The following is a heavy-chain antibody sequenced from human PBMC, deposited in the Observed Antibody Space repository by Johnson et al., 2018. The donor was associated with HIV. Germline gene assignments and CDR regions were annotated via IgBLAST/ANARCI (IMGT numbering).Heavy chain of an antibody. V-gene: IGHV3-23*04. CDR3: ARSNTAMMYDAVDI. J-gene: IGHJ3*02. Sequence: VQLVESGGGLVQPGGSLRLSCAASGFTVSSNYMSWVRQAPGKGLEWVSVISGSGGSTYYADSVKGRFTISRDNSKNTLYLQMNSLRAEDTAVYYCARSNTAMMYDAVDIWGQGTMVTVSS. CDR1: GFTVSSNY. CDR2: ISGSGGST. D-gene: IGHD5-18*01.